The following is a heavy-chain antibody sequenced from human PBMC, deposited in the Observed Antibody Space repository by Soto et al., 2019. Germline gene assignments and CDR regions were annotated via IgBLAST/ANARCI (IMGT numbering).Heavy chain of an antibody. D-gene: IGHD6-19*01. J-gene: IGHJ4*02. CDR2: IPSKTNTYAT. CDR3: TRQHLDVPVASAIDY. V-gene: IGHV3-73*02. Sequence: EVQLVESGGGLVQPGGSLKLSCAASGFTFSGSTIHWVRQTSGKGLEWVGRIPSKTNTYATAYAASVEGRFTISRDDSKNTAYLQMNSLKTEDTAVYYGTRQHLDVPVASAIDYWGQGTLVTVSS. CDR1: GFTFSGST.